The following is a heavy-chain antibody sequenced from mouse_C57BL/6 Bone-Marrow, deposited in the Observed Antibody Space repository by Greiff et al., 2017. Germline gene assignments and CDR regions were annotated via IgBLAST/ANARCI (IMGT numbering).Heavy chain of an antibody. J-gene: IGHJ3*01. CDR1: GFTFSSYG. CDR2: ISSGGSYT. V-gene: IGHV5-6*01. D-gene: IGHD4-1*01. CDR3: ARNWD. Sequence: EVKLMESGGDLVKPGGSLKLSCAASGFTFSSYGMSWVRQTPDKRLEWVATISSGGSYTYYPDSVKGRFTISRDNAKNTLYLQMSSLKSEDTAMYCCARNWDWGQGTLVTVSA.